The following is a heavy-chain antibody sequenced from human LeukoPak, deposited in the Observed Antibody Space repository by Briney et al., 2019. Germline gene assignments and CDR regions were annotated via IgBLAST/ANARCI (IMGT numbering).Heavy chain of an antibody. Sequence: ASVTVSCKASGYTFTGYYMHWVRQAPGQGLEWMGWINPNSGGTNYAQKFQGRVTMTRDTSISTAYMELSRLRSDDTAVYYCARDNSRDGYNLLDYWGQGTLVTVSS. CDR1: GYTFTGYY. CDR2: INPNSGGT. D-gene: IGHD5-24*01. CDR3: ARDNSRDGYNLLDY. V-gene: IGHV1-2*02. J-gene: IGHJ4*02.